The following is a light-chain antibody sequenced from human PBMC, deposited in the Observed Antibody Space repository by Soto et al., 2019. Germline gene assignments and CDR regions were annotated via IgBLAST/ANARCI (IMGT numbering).Light chain of an antibody. CDR2: KAS. CDR3: QHYNSYSEA. V-gene: IGKV1-5*03. Sequence: DIQMPQSPSTLSGSVGDRVTITCRDSQPISSWLAWYQQKPGKAPKLLIYKASTLKSGVPSRFSGSGSGTEFTLTISSLQPDDFATYYCQHYNSYSEAFGQGTKVELK. J-gene: IGKJ1*01. CDR1: QPISSW.